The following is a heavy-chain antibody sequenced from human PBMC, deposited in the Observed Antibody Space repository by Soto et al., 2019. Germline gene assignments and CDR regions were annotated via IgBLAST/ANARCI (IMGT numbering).Heavy chain of an antibody. CDR3: ARDWAAGADY. CDR2: ISHSGST. J-gene: IGHJ4*01. CDR1: GDSINSSHW. D-gene: IGHD6-13*01. Sequence: SETLSFTCAVSGDSINSSHWWNWVRQPPGKGLEWIGQISHSGSTNYNPSLTSRVTISRDNAKNSLYLQMNSLRAEDTAVYYCARDWAAGADYWGQGTLVTVSS. V-gene: IGHV4-4*02.